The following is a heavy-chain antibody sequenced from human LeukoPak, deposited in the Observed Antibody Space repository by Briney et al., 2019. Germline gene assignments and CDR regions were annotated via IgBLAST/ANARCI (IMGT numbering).Heavy chain of an antibody. CDR1: GGTFSSYA. J-gene: IGHJ6*03. Sequence: SVKVSCKASGGTFSSYAISWVRQAPGQGLEWMGGIIPIFGTANYAQKFQGRVTITADESTSTAYMELSSLRSEDTAVYYCARVPSYYSGSYWGAGYYYYYMDVWGKGTTVTISS. D-gene: IGHD1-26*01. CDR2: IIPIFGTA. V-gene: IGHV1-69*13. CDR3: ARVPSYYSGSYWGAGYYYYYMDV.